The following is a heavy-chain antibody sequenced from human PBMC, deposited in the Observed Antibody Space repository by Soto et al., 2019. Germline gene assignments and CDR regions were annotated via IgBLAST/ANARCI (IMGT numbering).Heavy chain of an antibody. J-gene: IGHJ4*02. CDR3: ATLMGPRGYYDYIWGSEQYYFDY. D-gene: IGHD3-16*01. V-gene: IGHV3-7*01. CDR2: IKQDGSEK. Sequence: PGGSLRLSCAASGFTFSSYWMSWVRQAPGKGLEWVANIKQDGSEKYYVDSVKGRFTISRDNAKNSLYLQMNSLRAEDTAVYYCATLMGPRGYYDYIWGSEQYYFDYWGQGTLVTVSS. CDR1: GFTFSSYW.